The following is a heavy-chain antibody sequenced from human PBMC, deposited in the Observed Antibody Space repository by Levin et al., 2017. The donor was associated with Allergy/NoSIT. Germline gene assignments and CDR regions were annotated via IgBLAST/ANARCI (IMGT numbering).Heavy chain of an antibody. J-gene: IGHJ4*02. Sequence: GGSLRLSCAASGFTFSTYAMSWVRQAPGKGLEWVSVISGSGGSTYYADFVKGRFTISRDNSKSTVYLQMNSLRAEDTAVYYCAKDGGVVGATSGRDWGQGTLVTVSS. D-gene: IGHD1-26*01. V-gene: IGHV3-23*01. CDR1: GFTFSTYA. CDR2: ISGSGGST. CDR3: AKDGGVVGATSGRD.